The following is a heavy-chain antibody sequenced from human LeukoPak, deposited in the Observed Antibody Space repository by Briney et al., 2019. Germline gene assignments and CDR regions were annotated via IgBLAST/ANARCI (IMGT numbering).Heavy chain of an antibody. CDR3: ARSLGETTFDW. J-gene: IGHJ4*02. D-gene: IGHD3-16*01. CDR2: IYYDGSKE. CDR1: RFTFSSYA. Sequence: GGSLRLSCAASRFTFSSYAIHWVRQAPGKGLEWVSVIYYDGSKEYYADFVKGRFAISRDNSKNVVWLQMDRLRVEDTAFYYCARSLGETTFDWWGQGTLVTVPS. V-gene: IGHV3-30*09.